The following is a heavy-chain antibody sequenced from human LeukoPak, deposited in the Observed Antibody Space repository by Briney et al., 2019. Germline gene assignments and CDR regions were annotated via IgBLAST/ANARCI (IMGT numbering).Heavy chain of an antibody. CDR1: GFSFSTYW. CDR3: ARDPESSSFDL. J-gene: IGHJ4*02. V-gene: IGHV3-7*01. CDR2: IDQGGSVR. D-gene: IGHD6-13*01. Sequence: PGGSPRLSCAASGFSFSTYWMSWVRQTPEKGLEFVANIDQGGSVRNYMDSLKGRCTISRDNAKKSLYLEINSLRADDTAVYYCARDPESSSFDLWGRGALVTVSS.